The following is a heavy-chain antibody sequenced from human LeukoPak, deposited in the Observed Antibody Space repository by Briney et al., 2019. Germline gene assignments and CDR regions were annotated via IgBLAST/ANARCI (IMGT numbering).Heavy chain of an antibody. V-gene: IGHV3-20*04. CDR2: INWRGGST. J-gene: IGHJ4*02. D-gene: IGHD2-2*01. Sequence: GGSLRLSCTASGFAFDEHGMSWVRQVPGKGLEGVSGINWRGGSTGYADPLRGRFNIPRDTAKNSLYLQMDSLRAEDTALYYCARAPITSPFYFDYWGQGTLVTVSS. CDR1: GFAFDEHG. CDR3: ARAPITSPFYFDY.